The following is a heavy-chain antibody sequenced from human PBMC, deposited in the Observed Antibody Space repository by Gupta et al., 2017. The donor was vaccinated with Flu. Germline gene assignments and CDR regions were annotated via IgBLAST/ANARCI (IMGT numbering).Heavy chain of an antibody. D-gene: IGHD3-16*01. Sequence: QEQLVQSGAEVKKPGASVKVSCRASGYNFTDFDINWVRLATGQGLEWMGWMNPRSGNTGYAQKFQDRVTMTSDNSINTFFMELNSLKSDDTAVYFCARVVLNGAYEMNWLGPWGQGTLVTVSS. J-gene: IGHJ5*02. V-gene: IGHV1-8*01. CDR1: GYNFTDFD. CDR2: MNPRSGNT. CDR3: ARVVLNGAYEMNWLGP.